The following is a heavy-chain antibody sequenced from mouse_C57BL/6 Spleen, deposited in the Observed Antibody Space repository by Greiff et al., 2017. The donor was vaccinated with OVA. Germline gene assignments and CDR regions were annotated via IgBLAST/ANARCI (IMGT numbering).Heavy chain of an antibody. D-gene: IGHD3-2*02. Sequence: VKLQQSGAELVRPGASVKLSCKASGYTFTDYYINWVKQRPGQGLEWIARIYPGSGNTYYNEKFKGKATLTAEKSSSTAYMQLSSLTSEDSAVYFCARAQDYYFDYWGQGTTLTVSS. CDR1: GYTFTDYY. J-gene: IGHJ2*01. V-gene: IGHV1-76*01. CDR2: IYPGSGNT. CDR3: ARAQDYYFDY.